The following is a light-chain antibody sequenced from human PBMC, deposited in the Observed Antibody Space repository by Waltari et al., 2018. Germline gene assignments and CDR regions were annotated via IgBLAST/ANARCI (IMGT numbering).Light chain of an antibody. V-gene: IGLV2-14*03. J-gene: IGLJ3*02. CDR2: DVS. CDR1: SSDVGVYNY. CDR3: SSSTGTTWV. Sequence: QSALTQPASVSGSPGQSITISCSGISSDVGVYNYVSWYQQHAGKAPDLMIYDVSNRPSGLPNRFSGSKSGSTASLTISRLQAEDEADYYCSSSTGTTWVFGGGTKVSVL.